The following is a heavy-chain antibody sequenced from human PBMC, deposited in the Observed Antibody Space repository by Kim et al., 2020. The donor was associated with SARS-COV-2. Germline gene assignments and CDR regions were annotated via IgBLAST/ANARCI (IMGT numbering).Heavy chain of an antibody. V-gene: IGHV3-23*01. CDR3: AKDRGHIVVVTAIVY. J-gene: IGHJ4*02. CDR2: ISGSGGST. D-gene: IGHD2-21*02. CDR1: GFTFSSYA. Sequence: GWSLRLSCAASGFTFSSYAMSWVRQAPGKGLEWVSAISGSGGSTYYADSVKGRFTISRDNSKNTLYLQMNSLRAEDTAVYYCAKDRGHIVVVTAIVYWGQGTLVTVSS.